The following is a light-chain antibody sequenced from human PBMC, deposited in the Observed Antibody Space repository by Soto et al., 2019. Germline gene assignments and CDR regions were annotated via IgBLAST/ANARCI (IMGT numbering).Light chain of an antibody. J-gene: IGLJ1*01. Sequence: QSVLTQPPSASGTPGQRVTISCSGSSSNIGSNTVNWYQQLPGTAPKLLIHANNQRPSGVPDLFSGSKSDTSASLAISWLQSEEADYYCAAWDDSLNGYVFGTGTKLTVL. CDR3: AAWDDSLNGYV. V-gene: IGLV1-44*01. CDR1: SSNIGSNT. CDR2: ANN.